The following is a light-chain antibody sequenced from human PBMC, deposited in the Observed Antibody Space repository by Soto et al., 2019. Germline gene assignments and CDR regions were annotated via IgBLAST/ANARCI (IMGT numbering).Light chain of an antibody. CDR3: QQDGSSPLYT. V-gene: IGKV3-20*01. J-gene: IGKJ2*01. Sequence: EIVLTQSPGTLSLSPGERATLSCRASQSVSSTYLAWYQQKAGQAPRLLIYGASSRATGIPDRFSGSGSGADVALTISSLEAEDSAMYYCQQDGSSPLYTFGQGTKLEIK. CDR1: QSVSSTY. CDR2: GAS.